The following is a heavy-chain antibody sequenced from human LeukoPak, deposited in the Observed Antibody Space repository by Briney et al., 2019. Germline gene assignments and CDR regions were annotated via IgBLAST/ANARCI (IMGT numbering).Heavy chain of an antibody. V-gene: IGHV3-33*01. D-gene: IGHD3-22*01. J-gene: IGHJ4*02. Sequence: GGSLRLSCAASGFTFSSYGMQWVRQAPGKGLEWVAVIWYDGSNKYYADSVKGRFTISRDNSKNTLYLQMNSLRAEDTAVYYCARAHYDSSGYYYDDYWGQGTLVTVSS. CDR3: ARAHYDSSGYYYDDY. CDR2: IWYDGSNK. CDR1: GFTFSSYG.